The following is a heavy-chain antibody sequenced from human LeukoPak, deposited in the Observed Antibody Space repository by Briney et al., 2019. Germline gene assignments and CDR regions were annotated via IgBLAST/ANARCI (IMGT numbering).Heavy chain of an antibody. CDR2: IDPSDAYT. D-gene: IGHD3-3*01. CDR3: ARQEIFGVASDY. CDR1: GYSFTSYW. V-gene: IGHV5-10-1*01. Sequence: PGESLKISCKGSGYSFTSYWISWVRQMPGKGLEWMGRIDPSDAYTNYSPSFQGHVTISADKSISTAYLQWSSLKASDTAMYYCARQEIFGVASDYWGQGTLVTVSS. J-gene: IGHJ4*02.